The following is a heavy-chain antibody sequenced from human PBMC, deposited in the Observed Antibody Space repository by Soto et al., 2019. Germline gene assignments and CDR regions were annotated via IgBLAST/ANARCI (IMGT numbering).Heavy chain of an antibody. V-gene: IGHV3-33*01. CDR2: IWYDGSNK. D-gene: IGHD3-16*01. CDR1: GFTFSSYG. J-gene: IGHJ6*02. Sequence: QVQLVESGGGVVQPGRSLRLSCAASGFTFSSYGMHWVRQAPGKGLEWVAVIWYDGSNKYYADSVKGRFTISRDNSKNTLYLQMNSLRAEDTAVYYCARVETNGRGYYYYGMDVWGQGTTVTVSS. CDR3: ARVETNGRGYYYYGMDV.